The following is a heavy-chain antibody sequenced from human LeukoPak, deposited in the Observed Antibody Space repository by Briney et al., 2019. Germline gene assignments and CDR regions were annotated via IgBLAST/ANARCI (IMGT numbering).Heavy chain of an antibody. J-gene: IGHJ4*02. Sequence: ASVRLSCKASGYTFTGFYMHWVRQAARQGLEWIGCINTNGGGTTYAQSFQGRATITRDTSSSTAYIELSRLRAEAQAVNCCARDSTAWLVMYYFDYWGQGTLVTVSS. D-gene: IGHD6-19*01. CDR2: INTNGGGT. CDR3: ARDSTAWLVMYYFDY. CDR1: GYTFTGFY. V-gene: IGHV1-2*02.